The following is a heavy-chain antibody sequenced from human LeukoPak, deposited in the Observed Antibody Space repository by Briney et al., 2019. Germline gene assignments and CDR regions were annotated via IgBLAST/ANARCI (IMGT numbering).Heavy chain of an antibody. CDR1: GYSFTSYW. D-gene: IGHD2-2*01. V-gene: IGHV5-51*01. J-gene: IGHJ4*02. Sequence: GESLKISCKSSGYSFTSYWIGWVRQMPGKGLEWMGIIYPGNSETRYSPSFQGQVTISADKSISTAYLQWSSLKASDTAMYYCARLGQAVPAASDYWGQGTLVTVSS. CDR2: IYPGNSET. CDR3: ARLGQAVPAASDY.